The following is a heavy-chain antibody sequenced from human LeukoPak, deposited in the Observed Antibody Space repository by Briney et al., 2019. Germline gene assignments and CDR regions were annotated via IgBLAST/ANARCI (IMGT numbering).Heavy chain of an antibody. CDR2: INTNTGNP. Sequence: GASVKVSCKASGYTFTSYAMNWVRQAPGQGLEWMGWINTNTGNPTYAQGFTGRFVFSLDTSVSTAYLQISSLKAEDTAVYYCARYGAGYSGYDVNFRYYYYYYGMDVWGQGTTVTVSS. J-gene: IGHJ6*02. CDR3: ARYGAGYSGYDVNFRYYYYYYGMDV. D-gene: IGHD5-12*01. V-gene: IGHV7-4-1*02. CDR1: GYTFTSYA.